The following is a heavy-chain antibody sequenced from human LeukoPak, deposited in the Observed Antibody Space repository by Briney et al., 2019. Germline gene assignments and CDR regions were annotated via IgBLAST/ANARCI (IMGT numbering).Heavy chain of an antibody. J-gene: IGHJ6*03. CDR2: ISSSSSYI. CDR1: GFTFSSYS. Sequence: GGSLRLSCAASGFTFSSYSMNWVRQAPGKGLEWVSSISSSSSYIYYADSVKGRFTISRDNAKNSLYLQMNSLRAEDTAVYYCARDGDGDYRNYYYYYYMDVWGKGTTVTVSS. V-gene: IGHV3-21*01. CDR3: ARDGDGDYRNYYYYYYMDV. D-gene: IGHD4-17*01.